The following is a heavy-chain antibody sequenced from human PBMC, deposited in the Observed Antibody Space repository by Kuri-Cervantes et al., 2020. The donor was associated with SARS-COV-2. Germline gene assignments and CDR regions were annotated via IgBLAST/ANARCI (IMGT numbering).Heavy chain of an antibody. CDR3: ARSGSYPYYYYYMDV. J-gene: IGHJ6*03. CDR2: VRGNANNYAT. Sequence: GGSLRLSCEVSGVLFSASAIHWVRQGSGKGLEWVGRVRGNANNYATAYAASVKGRFTISRDDSKNMAYLQMNSLKTEDTAVYYCARSGSYPYYYYYMDVWGKGTTVTVSS. CDR1: GVLFSASA. D-gene: IGHD1-26*01. V-gene: IGHV3-73*01.